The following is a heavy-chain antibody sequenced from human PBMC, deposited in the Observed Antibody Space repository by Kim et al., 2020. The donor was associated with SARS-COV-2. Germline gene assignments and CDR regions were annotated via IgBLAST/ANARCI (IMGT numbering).Heavy chain of an antibody. CDR3: ARRSPAARWPPDPLFDY. V-gene: IGHV1-2*02. J-gene: IGHJ4*02. Sequence: ASVKVSCKASGYTFTGYYMHWVRQAPGQGLEWMGWINPNSGGTNYAQEFQGRVTMTRDTSISTAYMELSRLRSDDTAVYYCARRSPAARWPPDPLFDYWGQGTLVTVSS. CDR2: INPNSGGT. D-gene: IGHD2-2*01. CDR1: GYTFTGYY.